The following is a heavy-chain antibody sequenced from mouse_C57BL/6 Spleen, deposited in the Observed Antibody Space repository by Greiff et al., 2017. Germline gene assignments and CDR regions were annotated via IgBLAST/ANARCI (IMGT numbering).Heavy chain of an antibody. CDR2: IYPGDGDT. D-gene: IGHD3-2*02. Sequence: QVQLKESGPELVKPGASVKISCKASGYAFSSSWMNWVKQRPGKGLEWIGRIYPGDGDTNYNGKFKGKATLTADKSSSTAYMQLSSLTSEDSAVYFCARDSSGYEAWFAYWGQGTLVTVSA. CDR3: ARDSSGYEAWFAY. V-gene: IGHV1-82*01. J-gene: IGHJ3*01. CDR1: GYAFSSSW.